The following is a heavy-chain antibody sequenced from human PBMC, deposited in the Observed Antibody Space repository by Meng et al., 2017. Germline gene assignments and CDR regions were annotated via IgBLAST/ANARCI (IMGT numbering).Heavy chain of an antibody. CDR1: GGSISSSSYY. CDR2: INHSGST. Sequence: GSLRLSCTVSGGSISSSSYYWSWIRQPPGKGLEWIGEINHSGSTNYNPSLKSRVTISVDTSKNQFSLKLSSVTAEDTAVYYCARDSNRWGALKYWGQGTLVTVSS. D-gene: IGHD3-16*01. J-gene: IGHJ4*02. CDR3: ARDSNRWGALKY. V-gene: IGHV4-39*07.